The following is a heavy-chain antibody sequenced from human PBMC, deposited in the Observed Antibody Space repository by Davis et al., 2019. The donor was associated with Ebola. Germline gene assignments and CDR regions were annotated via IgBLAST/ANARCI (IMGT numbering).Heavy chain of an antibody. CDR1: GGTFSSYA. V-gene: IGHV1-69*13. CDR2: IIPIFGTA. CDR3: ARDRYDSSGYYYHNWFDP. J-gene: IGHJ5*02. D-gene: IGHD3-22*01. Sequence: SVKVSCKASGGTFSSYAISWVRQAPGQGLEWMGGIIPIFGTANYAQKFQGRVTITADESTSTAYMELSSLRSEDTAVYYCARDRYDSSGYYYHNWFDPWGQGTLVTVSS.